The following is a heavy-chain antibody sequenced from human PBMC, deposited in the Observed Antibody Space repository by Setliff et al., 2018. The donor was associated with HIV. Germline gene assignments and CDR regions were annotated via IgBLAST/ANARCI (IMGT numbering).Heavy chain of an antibody. Sequence: ASVKVSCKVSGYTLTELSRHWVRQAPGKGLEWMGSFDPEDGETIYAQRFQGRVTMTEDTSTDTAYMELSSLRSEDTAMYYCARVGSYWSTFDYWGQGALVTVSS. V-gene: IGHV1-24*01. CDR1: GYTLTELS. CDR3: ARVGSYWSTFDY. J-gene: IGHJ4*02. CDR2: FDPEDGET. D-gene: IGHD1-26*01.